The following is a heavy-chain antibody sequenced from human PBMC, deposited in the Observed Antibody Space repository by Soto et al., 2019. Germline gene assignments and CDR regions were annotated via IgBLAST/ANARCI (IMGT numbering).Heavy chain of an antibody. D-gene: IGHD3-22*01. CDR1: GYSFTSYG. J-gene: IGHJ4*02. Sequence: ASVKVSCKASGYSFTSYGISWVRQAPGQGPEWMGWISGHNGNTNHPQSLQGRVTMTTDTSRNTAYMELRSLRSDDTAVYYCARHRFNYYDDTVYYYFDYWGQGTQVTVSS. V-gene: IGHV1-18*04. CDR3: ARHRFNYYDDTVYYYFDY. CDR2: ISGHNGNT.